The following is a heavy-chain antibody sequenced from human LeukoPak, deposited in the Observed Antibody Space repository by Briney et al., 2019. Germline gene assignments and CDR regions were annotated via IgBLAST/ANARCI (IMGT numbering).Heavy chain of an antibody. J-gene: IGHJ6*03. Sequence: SVKVSCKASGGTFSKFGISWVRQAPGEGLEWMGGIIPMFGAANYAQKFQGRVTITTDESTTTAHMELISLTSDDTAVYFCATEGPNYYMDVWGKGTAVTVSS. CDR3: ATEGPNYYMDV. CDR2: IIPMFGAA. CDR1: GGTFSKFG. V-gene: IGHV1-69*05.